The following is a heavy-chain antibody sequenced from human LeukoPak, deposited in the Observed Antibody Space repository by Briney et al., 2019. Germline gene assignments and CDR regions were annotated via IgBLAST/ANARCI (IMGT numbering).Heavy chain of an antibody. Sequence: GESLKNSCKGSGYTFATYWIGWVRQMPGKGLEWMGIIYPGDSHPRYSPSFQGQVTISADKSISTAYVQWSSLKASDTAMYYCARRGVVDSSPFDYWGQGTLVTVSS. V-gene: IGHV5-51*01. CDR2: IYPGDSHP. J-gene: IGHJ4*02. CDR1: GYTFATYW. D-gene: IGHD3/OR15-3a*01. CDR3: ARRGVVDSSPFDY.